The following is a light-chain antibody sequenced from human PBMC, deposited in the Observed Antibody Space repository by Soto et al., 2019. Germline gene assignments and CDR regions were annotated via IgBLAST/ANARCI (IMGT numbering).Light chain of an antibody. Sequence: DIQMTQSPSSLSASEGARATIPFGASQSISSYLNWYQQKPGKGPKVLIYAASSLQSGVPSRFSGSGGGTDFTLSISSVQPEDFATYFCQQSYMDPITLGQGGRLETK. V-gene: IGKV1-39*01. CDR1: QSISSY. J-gene: IGKJ5*01. CDR3: QQSYMDPIT. CDR2: AAS.